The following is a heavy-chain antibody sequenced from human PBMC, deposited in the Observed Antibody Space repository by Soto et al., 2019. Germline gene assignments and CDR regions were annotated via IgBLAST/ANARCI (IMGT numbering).Heavy chain of an antibody. Sequence: PSESLSLTFTVSSDSISGLYWTWIGQPAGKGLEWIGRIYSSGETNYHPTLTARDIISLYTSENQLTLNLTPLTAAETATYYCARASKCKSYFDCFAWLGYWGQGTLVTGS. CDR1: SDSISGLY. D-gene: IGHD3-9*01. J-gene: IGHJ4*02. V-gene: IGHV4-4*07. CDR2: IYSSGET. CDR3: ARASKCKSYFDCFAWLGY.